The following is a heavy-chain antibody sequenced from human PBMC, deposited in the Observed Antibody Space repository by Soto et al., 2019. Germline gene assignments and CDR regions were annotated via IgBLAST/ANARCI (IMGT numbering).Heavy chain of an antibody. CDR1: GFTFSSFA. Sequence: ESGGGVVQPGRSLRLSCAASGFTFSSFAMHWVRQAPGKGLEWVAVISYDGRNKYYADSVKSRFTISRDNSRNTRHLQMNSLRAEDTAVYDCASTDYDCWGGYYWGQGTLVTVS. CDR3: ASTDYDCWGGYY. V-gene: IGHV3-30-3*01. D-gene: IGHD3-3*01. J-gene: IGHJ4*02. CDR2: ISYDGRNK.